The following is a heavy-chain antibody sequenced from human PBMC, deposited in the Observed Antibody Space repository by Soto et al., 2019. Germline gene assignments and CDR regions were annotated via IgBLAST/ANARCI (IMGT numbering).Heavy chain of an antibody. CDR1: GGTFSSYT. CDR3: ASKGYYYYYGMDV. CDR2: IIPILGIA. J-gene: IGHJ6*02. Sequence: QVQLVQSGAEVKKPGSSVKVSCKASGGTFSSYTISWVRQAPGQGLEWMGRIIPILGIANYAQKFQGRVTXTXDTXTSTAYMELSSLRSEDTAVYYCASKGYYYYYGMDVWGQGTTVTVSS. V-gene: IGHV1-69*02.